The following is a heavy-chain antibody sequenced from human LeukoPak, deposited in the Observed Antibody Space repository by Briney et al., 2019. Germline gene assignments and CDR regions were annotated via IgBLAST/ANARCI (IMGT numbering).Heavy chain of an antibody. CDR3: ARDPKLTITMIVVVGRVDI. D-gene: IGHD3-22*01. CDR1: GFTFSSYA. J-gene: IGHJ3*02. CDR2: ISYDGSNK. V-gene: IGHV3-30-3*01. Sequence: GGSLRLSCAASGFTFSSYAMHWVRQAPGKGLEWVAVISYDGSNKYYADSVKGRFTISRDNSKNTLYLQMNGLRAEDTAVYYCARDPKLTITMIVVVGRVDIWGQGTMVTVSS.